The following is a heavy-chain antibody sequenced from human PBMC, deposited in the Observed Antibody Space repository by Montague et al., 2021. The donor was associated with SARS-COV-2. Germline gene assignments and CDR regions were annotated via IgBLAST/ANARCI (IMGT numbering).Heavy chain of an antibody. Sequence: SLRLSCAASGFTFSSYAMHWVRQAPGKGLEWVAVISYDGSNKYYADSVKGRFTISRDNSKNTLYLQMNSLRAGDTAVYYCARDLYGGLYYFDYWSQGTLVTVSS. V-gene: IGHV3-30-3*01. CDR1: GFTFSSYA. D-gene: IGHD4-23*01. J-gene: IGHJ4*02. CDR3: ARDLYGGLYYFDY. CDR2: ISYDGSNK.